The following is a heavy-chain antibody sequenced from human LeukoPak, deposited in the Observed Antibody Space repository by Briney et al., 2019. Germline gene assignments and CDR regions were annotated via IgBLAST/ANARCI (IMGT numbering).Heavy chain of an antibody. CDR2: ISGSGGST. Sequence: PGGSLRLSCAASGFTFSSYAMSWARQAPGKGLEWVSAISGSGGSTYYADSVKGRFTISRDNSKNTLYLQMNSLRAEDTAVYYCAKDSGALRITIFGVVPQCFDYWSQGTLVTVSS. CDR3: AKDSGALRITIFGVVPQCFDY. V-gene: IGHV3-23*01. CDR1: GFTFSSYA. J-gene: IGHJ4*02. D-gene: IGHD3-3*01.